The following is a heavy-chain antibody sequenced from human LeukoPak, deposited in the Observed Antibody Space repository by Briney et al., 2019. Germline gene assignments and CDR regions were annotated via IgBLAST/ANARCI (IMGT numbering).Heavy chain of an antibody. CDR1: GGSISSSSSY. J-gene: IGHJ4*02. D-gene: IGHD2-15*01. CDR3: ARRGGGSWYYFDY. Sequence: SETLSLTCTVSGGSISSSSSYWDWIRQPPGKGLEWIGNIYYSGSTNYNASLKSRVTISVDTSKNQFSLKLSSVTAADTALYYCARRGGGSWYYFDYWGQGTLVAVSS. CDR2: IYYSGST. V-gene: IGHV4-39*01.